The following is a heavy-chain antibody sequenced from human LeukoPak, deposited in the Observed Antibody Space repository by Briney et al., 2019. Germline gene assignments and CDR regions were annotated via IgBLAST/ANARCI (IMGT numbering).Heavy chain of an antibody. V-gene: IGHV1-46*01. D-gene: IGHD4-17*01. J-gene: IGHJ5*02. CDR3: ARGRTVTTSGAWFDP. CDR1: GYTFTSYY. Sequence: ASVNLSCKASGYTFTSYYMHWVRQAPGQGLEWMGIINPTGGTTSYAQKFQGRVTMTRNTSTSTVYMELSSLRSEDTAVYYCARGRTVTTSGAWFDPWGQGTLVTVSS. CDR2: INPTGGTT.